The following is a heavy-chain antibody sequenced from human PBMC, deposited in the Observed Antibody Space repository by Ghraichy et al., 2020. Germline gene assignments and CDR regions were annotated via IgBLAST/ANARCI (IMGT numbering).Heavy chain of an antibody. CDR3: AKRGSGD. D-gene: IGHD3-10*01. J-gene: IGHJ1*01. V-gene: IGHV3-7*01. CDR1: AFTFSNYW. CDR2: IKQDGSEK. Sequence: GSLRLSCAASAFTFSNYWMSWVRQAQGKGLEWVANIKQDGSEKNYVDSVKGRFTISRDNAKNSLYLQMNSLRAEDTAVYYCAKRGSGDWGQGTLVTVSS.